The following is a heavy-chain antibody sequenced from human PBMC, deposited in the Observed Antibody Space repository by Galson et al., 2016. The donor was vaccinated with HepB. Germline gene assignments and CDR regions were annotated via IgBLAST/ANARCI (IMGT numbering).Heavy chain of an antibody. CDR1: GFTVSNHY. CDR3: ATSPSRGY. J-gene: IGHJ4*02. CDR2: IYSGGNT. Sequence: SLRLSCAASGFTVSNHYMSWVRQAPGKGLEWVSVIYSGGNTFYADSVKGRFTITRDTSKHTLYLQINSLRAEDTAVYYCATSPSRGYWGQGTLVTVSS. V-gene: IGHV3-66*01. D-gene: IGHD2-2*01.